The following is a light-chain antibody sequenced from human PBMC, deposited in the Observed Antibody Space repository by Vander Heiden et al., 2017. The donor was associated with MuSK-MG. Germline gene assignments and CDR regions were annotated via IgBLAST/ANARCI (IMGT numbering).Light chain of an antibody. Sequence: QSVLTQPPSVSGAPGQRVTISCPGSRSKIGAGYDVHWYQQLPGTAPKLLIYGNSNRPSGVPDRFSGSKSGTSASLAITGRQAEDEADYYCQSYDSSLSGWVFGGGTKLTVL. CDR2: GNS. CDR3: QSYDSSLSGWV. J-gene: IGLJ3*02. CDR1: RSKIGAGYD. V-gene: IGLV1-40*01.